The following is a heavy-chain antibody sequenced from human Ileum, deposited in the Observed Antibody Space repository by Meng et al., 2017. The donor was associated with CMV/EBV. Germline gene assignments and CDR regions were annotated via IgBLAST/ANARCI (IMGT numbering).Heavy chain of an antibody. CDR2: IYYTGIT. CDR3: ARTNGGTFDY. J-gene: IGHJ4*02. V-gene: IGHV4-30-4*08. Sequence: SETLSLTCTVSGGSISSGDFYWSWIRQSPEKGLEWIGYIYYTGITFYSPPLKSRLTISVDTSENQLSLKLNSVTAADTAVYYCARTNGGTFDYWGQGTLVTVSS. CDR1: GGSISSGDFY. D-gene: IGHD4-23*01.